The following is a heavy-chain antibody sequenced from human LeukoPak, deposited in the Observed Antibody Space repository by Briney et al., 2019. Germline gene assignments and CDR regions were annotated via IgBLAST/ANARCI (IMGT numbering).Heavy chain of an antibody. CDR2: ISTSGGST. V-gene: IGHV3-23*01. D-gene: IGHD6-19*01. CDR1: GFTFSNYN. CDR3: AKGGSGWYGDY. J-gene: IGHJ4*02. Sequence: GGSLRLSCAASGFTFSNYNMNWVRHAPGKGLEWVSVISTSGGSTYYADSVKGRFTISRDNSKNTLYLQMNSLRAEDTAVYYCAKGGSGWYGDYWGQGALVTVSS.